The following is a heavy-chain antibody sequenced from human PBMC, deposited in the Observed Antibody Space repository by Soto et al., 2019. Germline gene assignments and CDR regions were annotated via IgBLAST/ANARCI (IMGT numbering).Heavy chain of an antibody. CDR3: ARDRDSGYDSLDY. CDR1: GGTFSSYA. D-gene: IGHD5-12*01. J-gene: IGHJ4*02. Sequence: SVKVSCKASGGTFSSYAISWVRQAPGQGLEWMGGIIPIFGTANYAQKFQGRVTITADESTSTAYMELSSLRSEGTAVYYCARDRDSGYDSLDYWGQGTLVTVSS. V-gene: IGHV1-69*13. CDR2: IIPIFGTA.